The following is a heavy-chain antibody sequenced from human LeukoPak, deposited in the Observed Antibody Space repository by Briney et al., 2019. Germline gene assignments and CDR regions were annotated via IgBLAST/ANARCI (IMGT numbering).Heavy chain of an antibody. CDR1: GFTFSSYG. J-gene: IGHJ5*02. CDR3: AKDRGSSIYEGFTWFDP. D-gene: IGHD6-13*01. Sequence: PGRSLRLSCAASGFTFSSYGMHWVRQAPGKGLEWVALIWSDGSSQYYADSVKGRFTISRDNSNNTQFLQMNNLRTEDSAVYYCAKDRGSSIYEGFTWFDPWGQGTLVTVSS. V-gene: IGHV3-33*06. CDR2: IWSDGSSQ.